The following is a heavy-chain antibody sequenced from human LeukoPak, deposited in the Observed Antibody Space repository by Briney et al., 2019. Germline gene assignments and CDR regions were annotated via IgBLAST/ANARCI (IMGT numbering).Heavy chain of an antibody. CDR3: ARDPGNWYFDL. Sequence: PGGSLRLSCAASGFTFSRHSMNWVRQAPGKGLEWVSFISGNSANIYYIDSVKGRFTVSRDNARNSLYLQMNSLRAEDTAVYYCARDPGNWYFDLWGRGTLVTVSS. D-gene: IGHD3-10*01. V-gene: IGHV3-21*01. CDR2: ISGNSANI. J-gene: IGHJ2*01. CDR1: GFTFSRHS.